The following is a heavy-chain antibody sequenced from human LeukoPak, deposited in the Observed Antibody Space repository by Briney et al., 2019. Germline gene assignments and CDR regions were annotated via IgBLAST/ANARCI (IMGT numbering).Heavy chain of an antibody. CDR1: GGSISSGSYY. D-gene: IGHD3-22*01. CDR3: ARDRSYYSDTGTDY. J-gene: IGHJ4*02. Sequence: PSETLSLTCTVSGGSISSGSYYWTWIRQPAGKGLEWIGRIHTIGNTNYSPSLWRRVTISVDTSKNQFSLRLHSVTAADTAVYYCARDRSYYSDTGTDYWGQRALVTVSS. V-gene: IGHV4-61*02. CDR2: IHTIGNT.